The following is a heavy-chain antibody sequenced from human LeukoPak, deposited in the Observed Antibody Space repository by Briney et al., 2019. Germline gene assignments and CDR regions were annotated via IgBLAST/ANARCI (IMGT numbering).Heavy chain of an antibody. Sequence: SETLSLTCAVYGGSFSGYYWSWIRQPPGKGLEWIGEINHSGSTNYNPSLKSRVTISVDTSKNQFSLKLSSVTAADTAVYYCAIGGEHYYDFWSGYYRSFDYWGQGALVTVSS. CDR3: AIGGEHYYDFWSGYYRSFDY. D-gene: IGHD3-3*01. J-gene: IGHJ4*02. CDR1: GGSFSGYY. V-gene: IGHV4-34*01. CDR2: INHSGST.